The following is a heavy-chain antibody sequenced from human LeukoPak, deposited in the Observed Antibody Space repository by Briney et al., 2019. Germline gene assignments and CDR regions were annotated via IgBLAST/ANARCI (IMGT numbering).Heavy chain of an antibody. CDR1: GFTFSSYA. J-gene: IGHJ6*02. D-gene: IGHD1-26*01. CDR3: AKAVGATRGYYYSGMDV. Sequence: GGSLRLSCAASGFTFSSYAMTWVRQAPGKGLEWVSAISGGGGSAYYADSVKGRFTISRDSSMNTLYLQMNSLTAGDTAVYYWAKAVGATRGYYYSGMDVWGQGTTVTVSS. CDR2: ISGGGGSA. V-gene: IGHV3-23*01.